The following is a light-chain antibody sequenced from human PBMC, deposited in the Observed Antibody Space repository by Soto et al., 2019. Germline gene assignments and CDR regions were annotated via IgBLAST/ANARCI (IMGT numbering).Light chain of an antibody. CDR3: QQTYTTPRT. CDR2: ATS. Sequence: DTQMTQSPSYLSASVGDRISITCRASQTASNYVNGYQQKPGKAPTLLISATSTLQSGVPSRFRGSGSGTDFTLTITSLQPEDFATYYCQQTYTTPRTFGQGTKVAIK. V-gene: IGKV1-39*01. J-gene: IGKJ1*01. CDR1: QTASNY.